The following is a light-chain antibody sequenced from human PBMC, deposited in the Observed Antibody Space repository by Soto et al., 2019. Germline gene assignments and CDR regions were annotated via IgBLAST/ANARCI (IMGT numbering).Light chain of an antibody. V-gene: IGKV1-9*01. CDR3: QQLITYPQT. J-gene: IGKJ1*01. CDR2: AAS. Sequence: EIKLTQSPSFLSASVGDRVPLTCMASQGISTYLAWYQQKPGKAPKLLIYAASTLQSGVPSRFSGSGSGTEFALAISSLQPEDFATYYCQQLITYPQTFGQGTKVDI. CDR1: QGISTY.